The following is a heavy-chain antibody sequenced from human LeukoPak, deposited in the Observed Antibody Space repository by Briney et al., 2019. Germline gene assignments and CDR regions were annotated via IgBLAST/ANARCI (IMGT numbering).Heavy chain of an antibody. CDR2: MNPNSGNT. D-gene: IGHD3-10*01. J-gene: IGHJ4*02. V-gene: IGHV1-8*02. CDR1: GYTFTGYY. Sequence: GASVKVSCKASGYTFTGYYMHWVRQATGQGLEWMGWMNPNSGNTGYAQKFQGRVTMTRNTSISTAYMELSSLRSEDTAVHYCARGVGWRFGELVDWGQGTLVTVSS. CDR3: ARGVGWRFGELVD.